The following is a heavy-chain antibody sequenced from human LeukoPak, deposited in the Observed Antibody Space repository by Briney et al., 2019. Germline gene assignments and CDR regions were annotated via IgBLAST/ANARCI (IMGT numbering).Heavy chain of an antibody. D-gene: IGHD6-6*01. V-gene: IGHV3-30*03. CDR1: GSTFSSYA. CDR2: ISYDGSNK. Sequence: GGSLRLSCAASGSTFSSYAMGWVRQAPGKGLEWVAVISYDGSNKYYADSVKGRFTISRDNSKNTLYLQMNSLGAEDTAVYYCAPLSTSSLNWGQGTLVTVSS. J-gene: IGHJ4*02. CDR3: APLSTSSLN.